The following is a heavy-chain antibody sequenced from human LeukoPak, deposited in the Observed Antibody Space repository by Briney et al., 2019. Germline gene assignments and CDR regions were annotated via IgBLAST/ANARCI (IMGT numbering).Heavy chain of an antibody. CDR2: IWYDGINK. Sequence: GSLRLSCAASGFSFSTYAMHWVRQAPGKGLEWVALIWYDGINKYYADSVKGRFTISRDNSKNTLFLQVNSLRAEDTAVYYCARDSSSAFDYWGQGTLVTVSS. CDR3: ARDSSSAFDY. CDR1: GFSFSTYA. D-gene: IGHD6-6*01. J-gene: IGHJ4*02. V-gene: IGHV3-33*01.